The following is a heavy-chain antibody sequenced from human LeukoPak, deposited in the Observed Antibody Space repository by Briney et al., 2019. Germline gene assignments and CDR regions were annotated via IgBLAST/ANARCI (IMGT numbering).Heavy chain of an antibody. Sequence: GGSLRLSCAASGFTFSRYGMHWVRQAPGKGLEWVAVISYDGSNKYYADSVKGRFTISRDNSKNTLYLQMNSLRAEDTAVYYCAKDHRQWLVREYYFDYWGQGTLVTVSS. J-gene: IGHJ4*02. CDR2: ISYDGSNK. CDR3: AKDHRQWLVREYYFDY. D-gene: IGHD6-19*01. V-gene: IGHV3-30*18. CDR1: GFTFSRYG.